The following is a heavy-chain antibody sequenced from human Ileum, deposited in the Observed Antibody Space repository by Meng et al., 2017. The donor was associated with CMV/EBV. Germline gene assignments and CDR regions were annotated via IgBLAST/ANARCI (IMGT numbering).Heavy chain of an antibody. CDR2: IHPTGTT. V-gene: IGHV4-4*07. D-gene: IGHD3-10*01. Sequence: QLQVQESGPRLLQPSETLSLTCTVTGGSLTSYYWTWIRQPAGKGLEWIGRIHPTGTTDDNPSLRSRVSMPLDKSKNQFSLKLTSVTAADTAVYYCARAAARGVPVDLWGQGTLVTVSS. CDR3: ARAAARGVPVDL. CDR1: GGSLTSYY. J-gene: IGHJ5*02.